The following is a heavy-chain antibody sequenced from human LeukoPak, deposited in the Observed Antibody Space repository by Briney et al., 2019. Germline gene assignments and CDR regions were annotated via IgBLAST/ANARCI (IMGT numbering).Heavy chain of an antibody. D-gene: IGHD6-13*01. Sequence: GGPLRLSCAASGFTFSSYAMSWVRQAPGKGLEWVSAISGSGGSTYYADSVKGRFTISRDNSKNTLYLQMNSLRAEDTAVYYCAKDGRYSSSWFSYWGQGTLVTVSS. CDR3: AKDGRYSSSWFSY. CDR1: GFTFSSYA. CDR2: ISGSGGST. V-gene: IGHV3-23*01. J-gene: IGHJ4*02.